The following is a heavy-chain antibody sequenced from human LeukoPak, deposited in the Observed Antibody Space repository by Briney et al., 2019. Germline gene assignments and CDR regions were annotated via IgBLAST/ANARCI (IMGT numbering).Heavy chain of an antibody. V-gene: IGHV4-59*12. CDR3: ARAGPGPGYSYGYWHYYYYMDV. J-gene: IGHJ6*03. D-gene: IGHD5-18*01. CDR1: GGSISSYY. Sequence: SETLSLTCTVSGGSISSYYWSWIRQPPGKGLEWIGNIYYSGSTNYNPSLKSRVTISVDTSKNQFSLKLSSVTAADTAVYYCARAGPGPGYSYGYWHYYYYMDVWGKGTTVTVSS. CDR2: IYYSGST.